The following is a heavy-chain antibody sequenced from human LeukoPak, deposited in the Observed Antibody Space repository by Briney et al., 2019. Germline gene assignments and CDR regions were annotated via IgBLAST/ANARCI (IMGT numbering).Heavy chain of an antibody. CDR2: IYDTGRT. CDR1: GGSTNTYY. Sequence: SETLSLTCTVSGGSTNTYYWSWIRQPPGRGLEWIGYIYDTGRTNYSPSLKGRVTISVDTSKNQLTLKLTSVTAADTAVYYCARVCTSWSFDFWGQATQVAVSS. D-gene: IGHD6-13*01. V-gene: IGHV4-59*13. J-gene: IGHJ4*02. CDR3: ARVCTSWSFDF.